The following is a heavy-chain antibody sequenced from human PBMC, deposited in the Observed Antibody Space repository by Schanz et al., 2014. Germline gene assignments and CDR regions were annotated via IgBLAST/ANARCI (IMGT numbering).Heavy chain of an antibody. D-gene: IGHD6-13*01. V-gene: IGHV4-4*08. J-gene: IGHJ1*01. CDR1: GGSVSNFY. CDR3: AGAGYSSSWYFQD. CDR2: IYPSGIS. Sequence: QLQLQESGPGLVKPSETLSLTCTVSGGSVSNFYWSWLRQSPGKALEWIGYIYPSGISDHNPSLKGRVPRTIDTPKNELSLKLTSGTAADTAVYYCAGAGYSSSWYFQDWGQGTLVTVSA.